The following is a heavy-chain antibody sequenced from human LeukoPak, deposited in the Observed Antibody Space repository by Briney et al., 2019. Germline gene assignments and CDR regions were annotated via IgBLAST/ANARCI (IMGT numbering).Heavy chain of an antibody. CDR3: ARSPYYYDSSGYDLDY. Sequence: SVKVSXKASGGTFSSYAISWVRQAPGQGLEWMGGIIPIFGTANYAQKFQGRVTITTDESTSTAYMELSSLRSEDTAVYYCARSPYYYDSSGYDLDYWGQGTLVTVSS. J-gene: IGHJ4*02. D-gene: IGHD3-22*01. CDR1: GGTFSSYA. CDR2: IIPIFGTA. V-gene: IGHV1-69*05.